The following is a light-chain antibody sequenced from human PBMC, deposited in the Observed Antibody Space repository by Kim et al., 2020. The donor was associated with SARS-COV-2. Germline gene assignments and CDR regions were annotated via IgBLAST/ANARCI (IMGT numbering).Light chain of an antibody. CDR2: GKN. Sequence: SSELTQDPAVSVALGQTVRITCQGDSLRSYYATWYQQKPGQAPILVIYGKNNRPSGIPDRFSGSSSGNTASLTITGTQAGDEADYYCNSRDSNDNVVFSR. J-gene: IGLJ2*01. CDR3: NSRDSNDNVV. V-gene: IGLV3-19*01. CDR1: SLRSYY.